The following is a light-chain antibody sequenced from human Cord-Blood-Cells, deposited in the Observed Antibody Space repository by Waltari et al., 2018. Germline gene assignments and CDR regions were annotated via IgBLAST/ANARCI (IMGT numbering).Light chain of an antibody. CDR2: EGS. CDR1: SSDVGSYNL. V-gene: IGLV2-14*02. CDR3: SSYTSSSTFPYV. J-gene: IGLJ1*01. Sequence: QSALTQPASVSGSPGQSITIPCTGTSSDVGSYNLASWYQQHPGKAPKLMIYEGSKRPSGVSNRFSGSKSGNTASLTISGLQAEDEADYYCSSYTSSSTFPYVFGTGTKVTVL.